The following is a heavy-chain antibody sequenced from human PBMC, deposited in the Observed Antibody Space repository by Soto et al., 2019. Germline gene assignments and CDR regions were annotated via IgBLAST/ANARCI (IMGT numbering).Heavy chain of an antibody. V-gene: IGHV3-23*01. Sequence: GGSLRLSCAASGFTFSSYAMSWVRQAPGKGLEWVSAISGSGGSTYYADSVKGRFTISRDNSKNTLYLQMNSLRAEDTAVYYCARDLTDFWSGYYGDYYYYGMDVWGQGTTVTVSS. D-gene: IGHD3-3*01. CDR1: GFTFSSYA. J-gene: IGHJ6*02. CDR3: ARDLTDFWSGYYGDYYYYGMDV. CDR2: ISGSGGST.